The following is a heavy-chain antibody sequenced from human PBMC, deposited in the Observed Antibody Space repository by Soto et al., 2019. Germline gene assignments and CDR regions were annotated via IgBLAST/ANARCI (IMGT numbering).Heavy chain of an antibody. J-gene: IGHJ4*02. CDR2: IYHSGST. CDR1: GGSISSSNW. V-gene: IGHV4-4*02. Sequence: SETLSLTCAVSGGSISSSNWWSWVRQPPGKGLEWIGEIYHSGSTNYNPSLKSRVTISVDKSKNHFSLKLSSVTAADTAVYYCARGGDSGYDPHFEYWGQGTLVTVS. D-gene: IGHD2-2*03. CDR3: ARGGDSGYDPHFEY.